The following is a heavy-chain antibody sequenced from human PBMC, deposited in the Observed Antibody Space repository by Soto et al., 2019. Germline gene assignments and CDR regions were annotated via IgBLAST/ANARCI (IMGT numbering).Heavy chain of an antibody. Sequence: VGSLRLSCAASGFTFSSYSMNWVRQAPGKGLEWVSSISSSSSYIYYADSVKGRFTISRDNAKNSLYLQMNSLRAEDTAVYYCARSRGSIAGAPFGYWGQGTLVPVSS. J-gene: IGHJ4*02. CDR1: GFTFSSYS. CDR2: ISSSSSYI. CDR3: ARSRGSIAGAPFGY. D-gene: IGHD6-19*01. V-gene: IGHV3-21*01.